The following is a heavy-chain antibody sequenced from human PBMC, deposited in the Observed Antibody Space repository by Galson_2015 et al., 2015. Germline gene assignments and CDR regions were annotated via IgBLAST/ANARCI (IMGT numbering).Heavy chain of an antibody. Sequence: SRRLSCAASGFTFSSYGMHWVHHAPGTGLVWVAVISYDGSNKYYADSVKGRFTISRDNSKNTLYLQMNSLRAEDTAVYYCAKDQVDYGSGSPRFDPWGQGTLVTVSS. CDR1: GFTFSSYG. V-gene: IGHV3-30*18. D-gene: IGHD3-10*01. J-gene: IGHJ5*02. CDR3: AKDQVDYGSGSPRFDP. CDR2: ISYDGSNK.